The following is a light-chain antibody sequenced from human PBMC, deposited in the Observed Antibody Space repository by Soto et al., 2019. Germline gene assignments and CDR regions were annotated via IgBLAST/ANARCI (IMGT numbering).Light chain of an antibody. J-gene: IGKJ4*01. CDR3: QQYHSYPLT. Sequence: AIRMTQSPSSLSASTGDRVTITCRASQGISSYLAWYQQKPGKAPKLLIYAASTLQSGVPSRFSGSGSGTDFTLTIRCMQSEASATYYCQQYHSYPLTFGGGTKVDIK. CDR2: AAS. V-gene: IGKV1-8*01. CDR1: QGISSY.